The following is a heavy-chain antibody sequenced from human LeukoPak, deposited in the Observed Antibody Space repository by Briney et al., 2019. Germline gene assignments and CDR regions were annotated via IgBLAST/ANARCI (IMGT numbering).Heavy chain of an antibody. J-gene: IGHJ4*02. CDR2: IYPGDSDT. CDR3: ARLSVAARPDGDY. D-gene: IGHD6-6*01. Sequence: RPGESLKISGKGSGYSFTSYWIGWVRQMPGKGLEWMGIIYPGDSDTTYSPSFQGQVTISADKSISTAYLQWSSLKASDTAMYYCARLSVAARPDGDYWGQGTLVTVSS. V-gene: IGHV5-51*01. CDR1: GYSFTSYW.